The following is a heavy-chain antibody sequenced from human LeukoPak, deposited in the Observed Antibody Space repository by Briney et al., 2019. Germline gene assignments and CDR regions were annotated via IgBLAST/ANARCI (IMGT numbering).Heavy chain of an antibody. V-gene: IGHV1-2*02. CDR2: INPNRGDT. D-gene: IGHD1-26*01. CDR3: ARSGHVRDAFDL. CDR1: GYTFTGYY. J-gene: IGHJ3*01. Sequence: ASVKVSCKASGYTFTGYYMHWVRQAPGQGLEWMGWINPNRGDTKYSKKFQGRVTMTRDTSISTAYMWLDRLRSDDTAVYYCARSGHVRDAFDLWGQGTMVTVSS.